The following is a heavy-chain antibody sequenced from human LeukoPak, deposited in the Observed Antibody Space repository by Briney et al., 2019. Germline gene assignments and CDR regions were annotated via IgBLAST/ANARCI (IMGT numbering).Heavy chain of an antibody. CDR1: GFTFSNYA. D-gene: IGHD3-22*01. Sequence: PGGSLTLSCAASGFTFSNYAMSWVRQAPGKALEWVSAITSGGGTTYYAGSVKGRFTISRDNSKNTLYLQMNSLRAEDTAVYYCARDPHRAAWFFDYWGQGTLVSVSS. J-gene: IGHJ4*02. V-gene: IGHV3-23*01. CDR2: ITSGGGTT. CDR3: ARDPHRAAWFFDY.